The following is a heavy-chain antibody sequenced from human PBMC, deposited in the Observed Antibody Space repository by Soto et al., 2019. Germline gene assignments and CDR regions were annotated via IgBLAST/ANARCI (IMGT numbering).Heavy chain of an antibody. Sequence: PSETLSLTCAVSGYSISSSNWWGWIRQPPGKGLEWIGYIYYSGSTYYNPSLKSRVTISVDTSKNQFSLKLSSVTAADTALYYCARGLTGDLSDWYFDLWGRGTLVTVSS. V-gene: IGHV4-28*01. J-gene: IGHJ2*01. CDR1: GYSISSSNW. CDR2: IYYSGST. D-gene: IGHD7-27*01. CDR3: ARGLTGDLSDWYFDL.